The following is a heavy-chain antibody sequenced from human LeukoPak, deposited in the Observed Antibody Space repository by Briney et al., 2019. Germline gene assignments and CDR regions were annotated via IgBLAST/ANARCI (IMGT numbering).Heavy chain of an antibody. V-gene: IGHV4-31*03. J-gene: IGHJ4*02. Sequence: SETLSLTCTVSGGSISSGGYYWSWIRQHPGKGLEWIGYIYYSGSTYYNPSLKSRVTISVDTSKNQFSLKLSSVTAADTAVYYCARGTATVTTMYYFDYWGQGTLVTVSS. CDR1: GGSISSGGYY. D-gene: IGHD4-17*01. CDR3: ARGTATVTTMYYFDY. CDR2: IYYSGST.